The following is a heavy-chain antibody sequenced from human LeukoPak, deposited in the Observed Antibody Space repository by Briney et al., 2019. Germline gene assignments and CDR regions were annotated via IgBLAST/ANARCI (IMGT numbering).Heavy chain of an antibody. CDR1: GYSISSGYY. D-gene: IGHD1-1*01. J-gene: IGHJ4*02. CDR2: MYHSGST. CDR3: ARRIGTSYFDY. Sequence: PSETLSLTCGVSGYSISSGYYWGWIRQPPGKGLEWIGSMYHSGSTFYNPSLKSRVTISVATSKSQFSLKLSSVTAADTAVYYCARRIGTSYFDYWGQGTLVTVSS. V-gene: IGHV4-38-2*01.